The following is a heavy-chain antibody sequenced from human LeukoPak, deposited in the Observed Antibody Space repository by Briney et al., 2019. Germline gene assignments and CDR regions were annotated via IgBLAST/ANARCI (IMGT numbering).Heavy chain of an antibody. CDR3: ARDIRARSIAAPLY. Sequence: SETLSLTCTVSGGSISSSSYYWGWIRQPPGKGLEWIGSIYYSGSTYYNPSLKSRVTISVDTSKNQFSLKLSSVTAADTAVYYCARDIRARSIAAPLYWGQGTLVTVSS. V-gene: IGHV4-39*07. CDR2: IYYSGST. CDR1: GGSISSSSYY. D-gene: IGHD6-13*01. J-gene: IGHJ4*02.